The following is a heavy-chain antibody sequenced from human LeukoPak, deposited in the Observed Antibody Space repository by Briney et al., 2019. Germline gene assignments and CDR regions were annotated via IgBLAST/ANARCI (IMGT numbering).Heavy chain of an antibody. J-gene: IGHJ3*02. V-gene: IGHV4-59*12. CDR3: AKDLQLWLPDVDAFDI. Sequence: PSETLSLTCTVSGGSISSYYWSWIRQPPGKGLEWIGYIYYSGSTYYNPSLKSRVTISVDTSKNQFSLKLSSVTAADTAVYYCAKDLQLWLPDVDAFDIWGQGTMVTVSS. CDR2: IYYSGST. D-gene: IGHD5-18*01. CDR1: GGSISSYY.